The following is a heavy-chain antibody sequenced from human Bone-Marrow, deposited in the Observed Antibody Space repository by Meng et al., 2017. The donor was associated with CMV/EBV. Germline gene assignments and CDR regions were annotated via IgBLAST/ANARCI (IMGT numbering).Heavy chain of an antibody. J-gene: IGHJ5*02. CDR2: INSDGSST. V-gene: IGHV3-74*01. D-gene: IGHD1-1*01. Sequence: GESLKISCAASGFTFSSYWMHWVRQAPGKGLVWVSRINSDGSSTSYADSVKGRFTISRDNAKNTLYLKMNSLRAEDTAVYYCARGRGAGTILSGWFDPWGQGALVTVSS. CDR1: GFTFSSYW. CDR3: ARGRGAGTILSGWFDP.